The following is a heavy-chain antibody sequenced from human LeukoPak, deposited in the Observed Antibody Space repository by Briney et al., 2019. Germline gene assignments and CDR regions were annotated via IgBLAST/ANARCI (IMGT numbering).Heavy chain of an antibody. V-gene: IGHV4-34*01. CDR3: AREYYYDSSGSRGFDY. D-gene: IGHD3-22*01. CDR2: INHSGST. CDR1: GGSFSGYY. Sequence: PSETLSLTCAVYGGSFSGYYWSWIRQPPGKGLEWIGEINHSGSTNYNPSLKSRVTISVDTSKNQFSLKLSSMTAADTAVYYCAREYYYDSSGSRGFDYWGQGTLVTVSS. J-gene: IGHJ4*02.